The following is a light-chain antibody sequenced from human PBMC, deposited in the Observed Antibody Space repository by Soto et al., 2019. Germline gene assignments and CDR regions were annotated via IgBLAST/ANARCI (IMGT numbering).Light chain of an antibody. CDR1: QSLLYSSNNKNY. CDR3: QQYNSYWT. CDR2: WTS. Sequence: DIVLTQSSDSLAVSLGERATINCKSSQSLLYSSNNKNYLAWYQQIPGQPPKLLIYWTSTRESGVPDRFSGSGSGTDFTLTISSLQADDFATYYCQQYNSYWTFGQGTKVDIK. J-gene: IGKJ1*01. V-gene: IGKV4-1*01.